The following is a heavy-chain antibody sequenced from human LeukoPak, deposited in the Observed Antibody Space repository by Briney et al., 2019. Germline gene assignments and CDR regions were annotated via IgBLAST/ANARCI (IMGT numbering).Heavy chain of an antibody. CDR1: GYSLNNYW. Sequence: GESLKISCKVSGYSLNNYWIAWVRQMPGKGLEWMGIVFPADSDTRYSPSFQGQVTISADKSINTAYLQWSSLTASDTATYYCARYDGGATADFWGQGTLVTVSS. CDR2: VFPADSDT. D-gene: IGHD1-26*01. J-gene: IGHJ4*02. V-gene: IGHV5-51*01. CDR3: ARYDGGATADF.